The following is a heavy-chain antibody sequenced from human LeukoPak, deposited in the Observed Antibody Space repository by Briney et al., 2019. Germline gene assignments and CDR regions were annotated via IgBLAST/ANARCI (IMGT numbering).Heavy chain of an antibody. V-gene: IGHV3-48*03. CDR1: AFTFSSYE. CDR3: ARASRYDGGGHGLDV. J-gene: IGHJ6*02. CDR2: ISSSAHTI. D-gene: IGHD3-22*01. Sequence: GGSLRLSCAASAFTFSSYEMNWVRQAPGKGLEWVSYISSSAHTIYYADSVKGRFTISRDNAKNSLYLQMNSLRAEDTALYYCARASRYDGGGHGLDVWGHGTTATVSS.